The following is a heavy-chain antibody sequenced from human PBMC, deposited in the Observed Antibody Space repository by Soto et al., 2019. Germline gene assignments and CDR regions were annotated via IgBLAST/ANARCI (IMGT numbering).Heavy chain of an antibody. CDR1: GGSISSYY. J-gene: IGHJ3*02. D-gene: IGHD1-1*01. V-gene: IGHV4-59*01. CDR2: IHYSGST. CDR3: ARYNWGAMGAFDI. Sequence: QVQLQESGPGLVKPSETLSLTCTVSGGSISSYYWSWIRQPPGKGLEWIGYIHYSGSTNYNPSLKSRVTISVDTAKNQFSLKLSSVTAADTAVYYCARYNWGAMGAFDIWGQGTMVTVSS.